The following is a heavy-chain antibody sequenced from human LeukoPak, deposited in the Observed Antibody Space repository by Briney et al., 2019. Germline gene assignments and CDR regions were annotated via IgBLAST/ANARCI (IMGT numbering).Heavy chain of an antibody. J-gene: IGHJ4*02. CDR1: GGSISSSDYF. V-gene: IGHV4-39*01. Sequence: SETLSLTCTVSGGSISSSDYFWGWIRQPPGERLEWIGTIYYNGNTYYNPSLQSRVIISVDTSKNQFSLKLTSVTAPDTAVYYCARTVGTHRFDYWGQGILVTVSS. CDR2: IYYNGNT. D-gene: IGHD4-23*01. CDR3: ARTVGTHRFDY.